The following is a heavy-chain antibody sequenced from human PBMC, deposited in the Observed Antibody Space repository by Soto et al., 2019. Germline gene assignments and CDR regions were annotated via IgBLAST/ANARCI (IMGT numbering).Heavy chain of an antibody. CDR2: ISGSGGST. J-gene: IGHJ4*02. CDR1: GFTFSSYA. V-gene: IGHV3-23*01. D-gene: IGHD3-22*01. Sequence: GGSLRLSCAASGFTFSSYAMSWVRQAPGKGLEWVSAISGSGGSTYYADSVKGRFTISRDNSENTLYLQMNSLRAEDTAVYYCTGYDSSGYPRRYFDYWGQGTLVTVSS. CDR3: TGYDSSGYPRRYFDY.